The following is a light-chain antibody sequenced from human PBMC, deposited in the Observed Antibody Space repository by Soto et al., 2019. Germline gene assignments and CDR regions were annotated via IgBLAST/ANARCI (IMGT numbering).Light chain of an antibody. CDR1: SSDVGGYNY. V-gene: IGLV2-8*01. CDR2: EVS. J-gene: IGLJ1*01. CDR3: CSHADSNNV. Sequence: QSVLTQPPSASGSPGQSVTISCTGTSSDVGGYNYVSWYQQHPGKAPKLMIYEVSKRPSGVPDRFSGSKSGNTASLTVSGLQAEDEADYYCCSHADSNNVFGTGTKATVL.